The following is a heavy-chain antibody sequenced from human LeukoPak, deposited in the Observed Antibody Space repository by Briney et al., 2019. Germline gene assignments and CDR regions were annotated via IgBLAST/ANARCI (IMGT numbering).Heavy chain of an antibody. Sequence: SVTVSCKASGGTFSSYTISWVRQAPGQGLEWMGRIIPILGIANYAQKFQGRVTITADKSTSTAYMELSSLRYEDTAVYYCASRYCSSTSCYTLSAFDIWGQGTMVTVSS. J-gene: IGHJ3*02. CDR2: IIPILGIA. CDR1: GGTFSSYT. CDR3: ASRYCSSTSCYTLSAFDI. D-gene: IGHD2-2*02. V-gene: IGHV1-69*02.